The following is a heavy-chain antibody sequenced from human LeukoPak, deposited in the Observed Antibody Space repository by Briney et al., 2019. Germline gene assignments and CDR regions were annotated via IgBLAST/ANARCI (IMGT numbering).Heavy chain of an antibody. CDR1: GFTFSSYS. D-gene: IGHD7-27*01. J-gene: IGHJ4*02. CDR3: ASLTGERKLYYFDY. Sequence: GESLKISCAASGFTFSSYSMNWVRQAPGKGLEWVSSISSSSSYIYYADSVKGRFTISRDNAKNSLYLQMNSLRAEDTAVYYCASLTGERKLYYFDYWGQGTLVTVSS. CDR2: ISSSSSYI. V-gene: IGHV3-21*01.